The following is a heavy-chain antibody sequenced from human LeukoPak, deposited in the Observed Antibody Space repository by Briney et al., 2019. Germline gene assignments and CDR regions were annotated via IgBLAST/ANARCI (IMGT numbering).Heavy chain of an antibody. Sequence: GGSLRLSCAASGFTFSSYSMNWVRQAPGKGLDWVSYISSSGNTIYYADSVKGRFTISRDNAKNSLYLQMNSLRAEDTAVYYCARESPPQYSYDSSSYLGPMDAFDIWGQGTMVTVSS. CDR3: ARESPPQYSYDSSSYLGPMDAFDI. J-gene: IGHJ3*02. V-gene: IGHV3-48*04. D-gene: IGHD3-22*01. CDR2: ISSSGNTI. CDR1: GFTFSSYS.